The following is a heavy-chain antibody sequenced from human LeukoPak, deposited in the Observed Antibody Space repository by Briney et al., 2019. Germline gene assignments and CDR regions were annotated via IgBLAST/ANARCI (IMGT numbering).Heavy chain of an antibody. D-gene: IGHD1-1*01. J-gene: IGHJ6*03. CDR3: ARQLERRYYYYMDV. V-gene: IGHV1-69*13. CDR1: GYTFSSYC. CDR2: IIPIFATT. Sequence: GASVKVSCKASGYTFSSYCITWVRQAPGRGLEWMGGIIPIFATTNFAQKFQGRVTITADESTSTAYMELSSLRSEDTAVYYCARQLERRYYYYMDVWGKGTTVTVPS.